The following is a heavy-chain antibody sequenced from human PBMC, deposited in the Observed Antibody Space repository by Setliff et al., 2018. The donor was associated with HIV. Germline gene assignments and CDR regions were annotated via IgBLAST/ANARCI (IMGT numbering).Heavy chain of an antibody. CDR2: ITSKADGGTT. V-gene: IGHV3-15*01. Sequence: LRLSCAASGFIFRNAWMSWVRQGPGKGLEWVGRITSKADGGTTDYAASVKGRFTISRDDSKNTLYLQMNSLKIEDTAVYYCTTWDKGSVWFGELLVSPDVFDIWGQGTLVTVSS. CDR1: GFIFRNAW. CDR3: TTWDKGSVWFGELLVSPDVFDI. D-gene: IGHD3-10*01. J-gene: IGHJ3*02.